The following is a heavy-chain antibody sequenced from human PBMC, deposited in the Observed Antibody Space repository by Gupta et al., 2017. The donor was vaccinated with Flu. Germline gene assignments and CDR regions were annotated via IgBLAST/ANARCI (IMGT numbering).Heavy chain of an antibody. CDR2: ISSNGGST. V-gene: IGHV3-64*01. J-gene: IGHJ5*02. D-gene: IGHD6-13*01. CDR1: GFTFSSYA. Sequence: EVQLVESGGGLVQPGGSLRLSCAASGFTFSSYAMHWVRQAPGKGLEYVSAISSNGGSTYYANSVKGRFTISRDNSKNTLYLQMGSLRAEDMAVYYCARDSPTIAAAGWGWFDPWGQGTLVTASS. CDR3: ARDSPTIAAAGWGWFDP.